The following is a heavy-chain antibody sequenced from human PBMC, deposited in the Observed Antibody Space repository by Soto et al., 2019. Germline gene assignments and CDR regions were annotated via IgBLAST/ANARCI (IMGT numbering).Heavy chain of an antibody. CDR1: GFTVRTSY. Sequence: EVQLVESGGGLVQPGGSLRLSCAASGFTVRTSYMNWVRQSPGRGLEWLSVIYAGGTSYHADSVKGRFTISRDESRNTVYLQMNSLRAEDTAVYYCAGESTRGWNAFDCWGQGTLVTVSS. J-gene: IGHJ4*02. CDR2: IYAGGTS. V-gene: IGHV3-66*01. D-gene: IGHD2-2*01. CDR3: AGESTRGWNAFDC.